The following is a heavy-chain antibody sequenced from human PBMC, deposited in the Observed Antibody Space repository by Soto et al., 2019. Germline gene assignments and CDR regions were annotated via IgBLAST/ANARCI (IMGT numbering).Heavy chain of an antibody. CDR3: ARRAAAGTYYFDY. J-gene: IGHJ4*02. CDR1: GFTFSSYA. Sequence: QVQLVESGGGVVQPGRSLRLSCAASGFTFSSYAMHWVRQAPGKGLEWVAVISYDGSNKYYADSVKGRFTISRDNSKNTLYLQMNSLRAEDTAVYYCARRAAAGTYYFDYWGQGTLVTVSS. CDR2: ISYDGSNK. D-gene: IGHD6-13*01. V-gene: IGHV3-30-3*01.